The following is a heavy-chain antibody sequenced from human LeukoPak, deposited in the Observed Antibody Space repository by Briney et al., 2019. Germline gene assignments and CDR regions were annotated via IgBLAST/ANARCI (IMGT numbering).Heavy chain of an antibody. J-gene: IGHJ4*02. CDR1: GYRFTNYW. Sequence: GESLKISCMAAGYRFTNYWIGWVRQLPGKGLEWMGIIYPGDSDIRYSPSFQGQVTISADKSITTAYLQWSSLKASDTAIYYCARPQNSNREYYDSSGYYPTYYFDYWGQGTLVTVSS. D-gene: IGHD3-22*01. CDR2: IYPGDSDI. V-gene: IGHV5-51*01. CDR3: ARPQNSNREYYDSSGYYPTYYFDY.